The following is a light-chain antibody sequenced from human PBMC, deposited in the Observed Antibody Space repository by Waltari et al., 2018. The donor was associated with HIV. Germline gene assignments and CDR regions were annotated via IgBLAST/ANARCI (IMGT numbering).Light chain of an antibody. V-gene: IGKV1-9*01. CDR2: AAS. CDR1: QAIGTS. J-gene: IGKJ1*01. Sequence: DVPLTQSPSFLSPSVGDIVTITCRASQAIGTSLAWYQQKPGKAPNLLISAASTLQSGIPSRFSGDGSGTEFTLTISSLQAEDFATYYCQQLNTYPRTFGQGTKVDFK. CDR3: QQLNTYPRT.